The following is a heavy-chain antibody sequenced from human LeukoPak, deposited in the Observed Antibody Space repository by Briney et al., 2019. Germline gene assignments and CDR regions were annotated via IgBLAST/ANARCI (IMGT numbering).Heavy chain of an antibody. J-gene: IGHJ3*02. V-gene: IGHV3-48*03. CDR2: ISSSGSTI. D-gene: IGHD1-26*01. CDR3: ARGGSYLSAFDI. Sequence: TGGSLRLSCAASGFTFSSYEMNWVRQAPGKGLEWVSYISSSGSTIYYADSVKGRFTISRDNSKNTMYLQMNSLNAEDTAVYYCARGGSYLSAFDIWGQGTMVAVSS. CDR1: GFTFSSYE.